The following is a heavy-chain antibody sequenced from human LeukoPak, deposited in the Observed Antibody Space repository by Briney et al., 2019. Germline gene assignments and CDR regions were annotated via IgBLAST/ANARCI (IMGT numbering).Heavy chain of an antibody. CDR1: GGSFSGYY. Sequence: SETLSLTCAVYGGSFSGYYWSWIRQPPGKGLEWIGEINHSGSTNYNPSLKSRVTISVDTSKNQFSLKLSSVTAADTAVYYCARDGTDANSNVLRFLEWSYYYYYGMDVWGQGTTVTVSS. D-gene: IGHD3-3*01. J-gene: IGHJ6*02. CDR2: INHSGST. CDR3: ARDGTDANSNVLRFLEWSYYYYYGMDV. V-gene: IGHV4-34*01.